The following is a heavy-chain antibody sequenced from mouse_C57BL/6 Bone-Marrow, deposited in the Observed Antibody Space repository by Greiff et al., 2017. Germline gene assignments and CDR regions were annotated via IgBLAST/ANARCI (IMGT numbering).Heavy chain of an antibody. Sequence: QVQLQQPGAELVMPGASVKLSCKASGYTFTSYWMHWVKQRPGQGLEWIGEIDPSDSYTNYNQKFKGKSTLTVDKSSSTAYMQLSSLTSEDSAVYYCARGEGHYFDDWGQGTTLTVSS. J-gene: IGHJ2*01. CDR1: GYTFTSYW. CDR3: ARGEGHYFDD. CDR2: IDPSDSYT. V-gene: IGHV1-69*01.